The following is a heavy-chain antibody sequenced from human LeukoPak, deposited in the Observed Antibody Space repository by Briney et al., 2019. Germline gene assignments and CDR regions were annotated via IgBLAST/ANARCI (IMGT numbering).Heavy chain of an antibody. Sequence: GGSLRLSCVGSGFSFSSDWMHWVRQGPGKGLEWVSVIYSDESTYYADSVKGRFTISRDNSKNTVFLQLNSLRAEDTAVYYCARYHYDSSGYPYYFDYWGQGTLVTVSS. CDR3: ARYHYDSSGYPYYFDY. CDR2: IYSDEST. J-gene: IGHJ4*02. D-gene: IGHD3-22*01. V-gene: IGHV3-66*01. CDR1: GFSFSSDW.